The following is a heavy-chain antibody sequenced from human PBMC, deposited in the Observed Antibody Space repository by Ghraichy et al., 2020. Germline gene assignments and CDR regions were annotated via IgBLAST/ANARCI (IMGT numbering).Heavy chain of an antibody. V-gene: IGHV3-23*01. CDR3: AKDYYGSGSPAAFDI. CDR2: ISGSGGST. CDR1: GFTFSSYA. D-gene: IGHD3-10*01. J-gene: IGHJ3*02. Sequence: LSLTCAASGFTFSSYAMSWVRQAPGKGLEWVAAISGSGGSTYYADSVKGRFTISRDNSKNTLYLQMNSLRAEDTSVYYCAKDYYGSGSPAAFDIWGQGTMVTVSS.